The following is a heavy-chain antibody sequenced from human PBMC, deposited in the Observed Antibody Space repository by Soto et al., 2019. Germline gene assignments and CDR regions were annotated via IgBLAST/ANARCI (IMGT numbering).Heavy chain of an antibody. V-gene: IGHV3-21*06. J-gene: IGHJ4*02. CDR3: ARDPPLCMIVVVGVDDF. CDR2: ISSRSTFI. CDR1: GFTLTNEN. Sequence: EVQLVESGGGLVKPGGSLRLSCTVLGFTLTNENMNWVRQAPGKGLEWVSSISSRSTFINYADSVKGRFTISRDNDKGLVYLQRNSLRAEDTAVYYCARDPPLCMIVVVGVDDFWGQGTLGTVSS. D-gene: IGHD3-22*01.